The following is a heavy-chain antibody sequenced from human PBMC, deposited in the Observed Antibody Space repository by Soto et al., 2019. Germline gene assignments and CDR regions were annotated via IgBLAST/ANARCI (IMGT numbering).Heavy chain of an antibody. CDR1: GGSISGYY. CDR3: ARDLWGYCGTDCYPLDV. V-gene: IGHV4-59*01. Sequence: QVQLQESGPGLVKPSETLSLTCTVSGGSISGYYWSWIRQPPGKGLEWIGYMYNTGSTVYNPSFTSRVTISVDTSKHQFSLKLNSVTAAYTAVYYCARDLWGYCGTDCYPLDVWGQGTTVTVSS. CDR2: MYNTGST. D-gene: IGHD2-21*02. J-gene: IGHJ6*02.